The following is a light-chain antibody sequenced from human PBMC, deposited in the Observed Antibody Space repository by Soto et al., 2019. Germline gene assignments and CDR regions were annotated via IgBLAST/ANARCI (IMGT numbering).Light chain of an antibody. CDR1: QALNTR. J-gene: IGKJ4*01. Sequence: ELVLTQSPATLSAFPGDRVTLSCRASQALNTRLAWYQHKPGQAPSLLIYLTSNSAAGVPARFSVWGSETDFTLTISDVEPEDFAVYDGQQYNSLSSVAFGGGTKVEI. CDR3: QQYNSLSSVA. V-gene: IGKV3D-11*01. CDR2: LTS.